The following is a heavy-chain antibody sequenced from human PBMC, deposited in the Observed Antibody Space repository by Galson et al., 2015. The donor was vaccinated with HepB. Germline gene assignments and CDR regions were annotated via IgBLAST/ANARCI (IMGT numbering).Heavy chain of an antibody. D-gene: IGHD3-10*01. V-gene: IGHV4-59*12. CDR1: GGSISSYY. CDR2: IYYSGST. J-gene: IGHJ4*02. CDR3: AREFPPWYYYGSGSPKYYFDY. Sequence: LSLTCTVSGGSISSYYWSWIRQPPGKGLEWIGYIYYSGSTNYNPSLKSRVTISVDTSKNQFSLKLSSVTAADTAVYYCAREFPPWYYYGSGSPKYYFDYWGQGTLVTVSS.